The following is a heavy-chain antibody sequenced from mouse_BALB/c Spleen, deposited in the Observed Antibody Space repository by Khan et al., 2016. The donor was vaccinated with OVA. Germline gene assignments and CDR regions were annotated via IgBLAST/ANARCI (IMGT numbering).Heavy chain of an antibody. V-gene: IGHV3-2*02. CDR3: ANGDSYGYYFDY. J-gene: IGHJ2*01. Sequence: EVKLLESGPGLVKPSQSLSLTCTVTGYSITSGYAWNWIRQFPGNKLEWMGYISYSGVTSYTPSLKSRISITRDTSKNQFFLQLNSVTTEDTATYYGANGDSYGYYFDYWGQGTTLTVSS. CDR1: GYSITSGYA. D-gene: IGHD1-1*01. CDR2: ISYSGVT.